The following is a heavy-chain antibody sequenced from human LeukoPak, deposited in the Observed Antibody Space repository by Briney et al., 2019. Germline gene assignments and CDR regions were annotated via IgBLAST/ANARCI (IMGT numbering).Heavy chain of an antibody. J-gene: IGHJ6*02. CDR3: ARKPFVVVPAALGDYYGMDV. CDR2: ISAYNGNT. Sequence: ASVTVSCKASGYTFTSYGISWVRQAPGQGLEWMGWISAYNGNTNYAQKFQGRVTMTTDTSTSTAYMELRSLRSDDTAVYYCARKPFVVVPAALGDYYGMDVWGQGTTVTVSS. D-gene: IGHD2-2*01. V-gene: IGHV1-18*01. CDR1: GYTFTSYG.